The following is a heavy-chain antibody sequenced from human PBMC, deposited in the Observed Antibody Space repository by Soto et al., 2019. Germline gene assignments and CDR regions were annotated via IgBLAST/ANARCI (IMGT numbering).Heavy chain of an antibody. CDR3: ARRIAAAGTSNYYGLDV. V-gene: IGHV4-59*01. CDR2: ISYRGST. CDR1: GGSISSYY. Sequence: QVQLQESGPGLVKPSETLSLTCTVSGGSISSYYWSWIRQPPGKGLEWIGYISYRGSTNYSPSLKSQVSISADTSKNQFSLKLSSVTAADTAVYYCARRIAAAGTSNYYGLDVWGQGTTVSVSS. J-gene: IGHJ6*02. D-gene: IGHD6-13*01.